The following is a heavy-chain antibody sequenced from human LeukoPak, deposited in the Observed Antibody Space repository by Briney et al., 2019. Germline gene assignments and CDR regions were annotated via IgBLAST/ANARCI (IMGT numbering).Heavy chain of an antibody. V-gene: IGHV4-39*07. CDR3: ARTGLTTDF. CDR2: IYYSETT. D-gene: IGHD1/OR15-1a*01. CDR1: GGSISTSSYY. J-gene: IGHJ4*02. Sequence: SETLSLTCTVSGGSISTSSYYWSWIRQSLGKGLEWIGSIYYSETTYYKPSLRSRVTISIDTSKNQFSLKLSSVTAADTAVYYCARTGLTTDFWGRGTLVTVSS.